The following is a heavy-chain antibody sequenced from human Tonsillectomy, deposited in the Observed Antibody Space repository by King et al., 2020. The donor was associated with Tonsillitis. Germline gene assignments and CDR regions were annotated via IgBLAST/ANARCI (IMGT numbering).Heavy chain of an antibody. V-gene: IGHV5-51*01. CDR2: IYPGDSDT. CDR1: GYNFTNYW. J-gene: IGHJ2*01. CDR3: ARHAVGATYGHWYFDL. Sequence: VQLVESGAEVKKPGQSLKISCKGSGYNFTNYWIVWVRQMPGKGLEWMGLIYPGDSDTSYSPSFQGQVTFSADKSFNTAFLQWSSLKASDTAIYYCARHAVGATYGHWYFDLWGRGTLVTVSS. D-gene: IGHD1-26*01.